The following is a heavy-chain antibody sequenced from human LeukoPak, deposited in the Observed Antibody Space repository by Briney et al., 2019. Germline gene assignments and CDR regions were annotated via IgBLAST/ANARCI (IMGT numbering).Heavy chain of an antibody. CDR1: GFTVSSNY. CDR2: IKQDGSEK. D-gene: IGHD3-22*01. Sequence: SGGSLRLSRAASGFTVSSNYMSWVRQAPGKGLEWVANIKQDGSEKYYVDSVKGRFTISRDNAKNSLYLQMNSLRAEDTAVYYCARRQYYYDSSGYYWGQGTLVTVSS. V-gene: IGHV3-7*01. CDR3: ARRQYYYDSSGYY. J-gene: IGHJ4*02.